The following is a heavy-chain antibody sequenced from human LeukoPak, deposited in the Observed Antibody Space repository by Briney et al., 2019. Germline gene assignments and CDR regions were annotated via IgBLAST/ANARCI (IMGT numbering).Heavy chain of an antibody. V-gene: IGHV1-69*06. D-gene: IGHD1-26*01. Sequence: GSSVKVSCKASGGTFSSYAISWVRQAPGQGLEWMGGIIPIFGTANYAQKFQGRVTITADKSTSTAYMELSSLRSEDTAVYYCARDHSGSYRPYYFDYWGQGTLVTVSS. J-gene: IGHJ4*02. CDR3: ARDHSGSYRPYYFDY. CDR2: IIPIFGTA. CDR1: GGTFSSYA.